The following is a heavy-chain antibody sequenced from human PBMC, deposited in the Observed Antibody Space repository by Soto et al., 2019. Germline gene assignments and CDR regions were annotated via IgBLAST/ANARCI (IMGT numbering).Heavy chain of an antibody. Sequence: QAQLEQSGGEVKQPRSSVKVSCKASRAAFSKFIVTWVRQAPGLGLEWVGGIIPLFGTANYAQKFQGRVTVTADESTSTSYMDVNNLISEHTAVDYFAKVRYSSPMGYFYGMDVWGQGTTVTVSS. J-gene: IGHJ6*02. V-gene: IGHV1-69*01. CDR2: IIPLFGTA. CDR1: RAAFSKFI. D-gene: IGHD6-19*01. CDR3: AKVRYSSPMGYFYGMDV.